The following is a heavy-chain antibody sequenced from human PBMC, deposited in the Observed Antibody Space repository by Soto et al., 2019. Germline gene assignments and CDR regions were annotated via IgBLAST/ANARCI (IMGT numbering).Heavy chain of an antibody. J-gene: IGHJ4*02. V-gene: IGHV5-51*01. D-gene: IGHD6-6*01. CDR2: IYPGNSDT. Sequence: RGESLKISCKGSGYSFTSFWIVWVRQMPGKGLEWMGIIYPGNSDTRYSPSFQGQVTMSADKSTSAAYLQWSSLKASDTAMYYCARTASTSSSFDYWGQGTLVTVSS. CDR1: GYSFTSFW. CDR3: ARTASTSSSFDY.